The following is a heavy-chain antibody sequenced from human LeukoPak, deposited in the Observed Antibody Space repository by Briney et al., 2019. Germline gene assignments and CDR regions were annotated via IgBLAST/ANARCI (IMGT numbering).Heavy chain of an antibody. V-gene: IGHV1-2*02. CDR1: GYTFSNYY. CDR2: INPNSGGT. Sequence: ASVKVSCKASGYTFSNYYMHWVRQAPGQGLEWMGWINPNSGGTNYAQKFQGRVTMTRDTSISTAYMELSRLRSDDTAVYYCARGRGLHSSGWSDNWFDPWGQGTLVTVSS. D-gene: IGHD6-19*01. CDR3: ARGRGLHSSGWSDNWFDP. J-gene: IGHJ5*02.